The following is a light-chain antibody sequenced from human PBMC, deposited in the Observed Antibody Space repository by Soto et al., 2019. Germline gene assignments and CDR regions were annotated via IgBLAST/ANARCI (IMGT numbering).Light chain of an antibody. CDR1: QSISSW. CDR3: QQYNNYQYT. J-gene: IGKJ2*01. Sequence: DNQMTQSPSTLSASVGDRVTITCRASQSISSWLAWYQQKPGKAPKLLIYKASSLESGVPSRFSGSGSGTEFTLTISSLQPDDFATYYCQQYNNYQYTFGQGTKLEIK. V-gene: IGKV1-5*03. CDR2: KAS.